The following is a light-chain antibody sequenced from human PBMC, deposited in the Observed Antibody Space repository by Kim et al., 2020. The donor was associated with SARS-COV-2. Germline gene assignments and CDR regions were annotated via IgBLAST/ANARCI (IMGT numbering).Light chain of an antibody. V-gene: IGLV2-11*01. CDR3: CSYAGNDPPYV. J-gene: IGLJ1*01. CDR1: SSDVGDYNY. CDR2: DVT. Sequence: QSALTQPRSVSGSPGQSVTISCTRTSSDVGDYNYVSWYQQLPGKAPKLMIYDVTKRPSGVPDRFSGSKSGNTASLTISGLQAEDEAEYHCCSYAGNDPPYVFGTGTKVTVL.